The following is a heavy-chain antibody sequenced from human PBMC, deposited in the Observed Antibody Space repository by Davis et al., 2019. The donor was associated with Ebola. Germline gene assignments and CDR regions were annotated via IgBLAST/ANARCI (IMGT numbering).Heavy chain of an antibody. D-gene: IGHD3-22*01. CDR3: ARDLSGYDADWFDP. V-gene: IGHV4-38-2*02. Sequence: MPSETLSLTCTVSGYSINSGYYWGWIRQPPGKGLEWIGSIYHSGRTYYNPSLKSRVTISVDTAKNQFSLNLSSVTAADTAVYYCARDLSGYDADWFDPWGQGTLVTVSS. CDR1: GYSINSGYY. J-gene: IGHJ5*02. CDR2: IYHSGRT.